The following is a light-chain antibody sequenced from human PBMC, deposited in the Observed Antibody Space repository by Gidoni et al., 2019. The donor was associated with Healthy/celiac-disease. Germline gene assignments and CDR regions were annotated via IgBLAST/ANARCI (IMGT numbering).Light chain of an antibody. Sequence: DIQMTQSPSTLSASVGDRVTITCRASQSISCWLAWYQQKPGKAPKLLIYDASSLESGVPSRFSGSGSGTEFTLTISCLQPDDFATYYCQQYNSNSQTFXXXTKVEIK. CDR3: QQYNSNSQT. J-gene: IGKJ1*01. V-gene: IGKV1-5*01. CDR2: DAS. CDR1: QSISCW.